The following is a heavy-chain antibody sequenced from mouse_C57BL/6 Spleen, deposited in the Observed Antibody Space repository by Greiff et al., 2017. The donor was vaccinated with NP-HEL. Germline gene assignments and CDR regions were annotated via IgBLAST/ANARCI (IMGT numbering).Heavy chain of an antibody. Sequence: QVQLQQPGAELVMPGASVKLSCKASGYTFTSYWMHWVKQRPGQGLEWIGEIDPSDSYTNYNQKFKGKSTLTVDKSSSTAYMQLSSLTSEDSAVYYCARWGYYGSSWYFDVWGTGTTVTVSS. CDR1: GYTFTSYW. J-gene: IGHJ1*03. V-gene: IGHV1-69*01. D-gene: IGHD1-1*01. CDR2: IDPSDSYT. CDR3: ARWGYYGSSWYFDV.